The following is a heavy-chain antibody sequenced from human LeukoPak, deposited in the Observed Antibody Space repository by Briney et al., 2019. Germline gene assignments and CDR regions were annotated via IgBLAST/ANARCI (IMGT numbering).Heavy chain of an antibody. CDR2: ISSSSSTI. D-gene: IGHD2-21*02. CDR1: GFTFSSYS. J-gene: IGHJ4*02. V-gene: IGHV3-48*01. Sequence: PGGSLRLSCAASGFTFSSYSMNWVRQAPGKGLECVSYISSSSSTIYYADSVKGRFTISRDNAKNSLYLQMNSLRAEDTTVYYCARDLSGDAYWGQGTLVTVSS. CDR3: ARDLSGDAY.